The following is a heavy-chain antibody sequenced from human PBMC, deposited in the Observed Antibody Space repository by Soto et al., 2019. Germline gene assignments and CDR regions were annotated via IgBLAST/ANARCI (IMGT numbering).Heavy chain of an antibody. J-gene: IGHJ4*02. CDR3: ARSPYYMVRGVIDTAIDY. CDR1: GGSISSGGYY. CDR2: IYYSGST. Sequence: SETLSLTCTVSGGSISSGGYYWSWIRQHPGKGPEWIGYIYYSGSTYYNPSLKSRVTISVDTSKNQFSLKLSSVTAADTAVYYCARSPYYMVRGVIDTAIDYWGQGTLVTVS. V-gene: IGHV4-31*03. D-gene: IGHD3-10*01.